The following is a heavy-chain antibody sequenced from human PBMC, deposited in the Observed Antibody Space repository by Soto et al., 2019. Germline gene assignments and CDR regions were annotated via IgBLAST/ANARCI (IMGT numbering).Heavy chain of an antibody. CDR2: IDASSTHI. Sequence: EVQLVESGGGLDKPGGSLRLSCAASGFSFSTYNMNWVRQAPGKGLEWVSSIDASSTHIYYADSVKGRFTISRDNGKSSLYLHMDSLRAEDTALYYCVRQQYDFLVDPWGQGTLVTVSS. D-gene: IGHD3-16*01. CDR1: GFSFSTYN. CDR3: VRQQYDFLVDP. J-gene: IGHJ5*02. V-gene: IGHV3-21*01.